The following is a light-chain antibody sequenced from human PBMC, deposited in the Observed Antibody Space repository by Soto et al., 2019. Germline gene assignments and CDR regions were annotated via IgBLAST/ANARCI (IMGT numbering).Light chain of an antibody. J-gene: IGKJ1*01. CDR3: QQYDKWPRT. CDR1: QSVSSN. V-gene: IGKV3-15*01. CDR2: GAS. Sequence: EIVMTQSPVTLSVSPGERATLSCRASQSVSSNLAWYQQKPGQAPSLLIYGASTRATGVPARFSSSGSGTEFTLTISNLQSEDFAVYHCQQYDKWPRTFGQGTKVDIK.